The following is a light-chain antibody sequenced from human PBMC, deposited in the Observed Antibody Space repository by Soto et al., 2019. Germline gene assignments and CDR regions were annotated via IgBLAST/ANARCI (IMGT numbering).Light chain of an antibody. CDR2: DAS. V-gene: IGKV1-5*01. CDR3: QQLNSYPQT. J-gene: IGKJ5*01. CDR1: QSLSSW. Sequence: DIQMTQSPSTLSASVGDRVTITCRASQSLSSWLAWYQQKPGKAPKLLIYDASSLESGVPSRFSGSGSGPDFTLTISSLQPEDSATYFCQQLNSYPQTFGQGTRLEIK.